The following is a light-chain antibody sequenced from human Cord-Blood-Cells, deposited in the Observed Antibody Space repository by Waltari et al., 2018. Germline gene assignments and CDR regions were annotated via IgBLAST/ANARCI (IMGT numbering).Light chain of an antibody. CDR1: HIVSSSY. V-gene: IGKV3-20*01. Sequence: EVVLTQSPGPLPLSPGESAIPSWRASHIVSSSYLAWYQQKPGQAPRLLIYDASSRATGIPDRFSGSGSGTDFTLTISRLEPEDFAVYYCQQYDSSPLTFGGGTKVEIK. J-gene: IGKJ4*01. CDR2: DAS. CDR3: QQYDSSPLT.